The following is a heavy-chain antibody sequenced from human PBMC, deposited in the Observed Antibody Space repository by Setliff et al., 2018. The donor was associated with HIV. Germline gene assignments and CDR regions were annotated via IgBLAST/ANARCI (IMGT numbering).Heavy chain of an antibody. V-gene: IGHV4-59*01. D-gene: IGHD3-3*01. CDR1: GGSISSYY. CDR2: ISYSGST. Sequence: SETLSLTCTVSGGSISSYYWSWIRQPPGKGLEWIGYISYSGSTNYNPSLKSRVTILVDTSKNHFSLKLTSVTAADTAVYYCARAPTSFGVVIPRFDPWGQGTLVTVSS. CDR3: ARAPTSFGVVIPRFDP. J-gene: IGHJ5*02.